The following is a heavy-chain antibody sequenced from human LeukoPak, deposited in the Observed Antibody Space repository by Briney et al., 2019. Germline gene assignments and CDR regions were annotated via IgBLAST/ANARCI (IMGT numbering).Heavy chain of an antibody. Sequence: PGGSLRLSCAASGFTFSSYSMNWVRQAPGKGLEWVSYISSSSSTIYYADSVKGRFTISRDNAKNSLYLQMNSLRAEDTAVYYCARGRSYDFWSGPFDYWGQGTLVTVSS. CDR3: ARGRSYDFWSGPFDY. CDR1: GFTFSSYS. J-gene: IGHJ4*02. D-gene: IGHD3-3*01. V-gene: IGHV3-48*01. CDR2: ISSSSSTI.